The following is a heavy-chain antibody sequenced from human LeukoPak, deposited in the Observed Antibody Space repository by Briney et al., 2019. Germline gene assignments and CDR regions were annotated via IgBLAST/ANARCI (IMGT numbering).Heavy chain of an antibody. CDR2: ISASGGST. J-gene: IGHJ4*02. CDR1: GFTFNSYA. V-gene: IGHV3-23*01. CDR3: ATQGGNFDY. Sequence: GGSLRFSCAASGFTFNSYAMSWVRQAPGKGLEWVSIISASGGSTYYADSVKGRFTISRDNSKNTRYLQMNSLRAEDTAVYYCATQGGNFDYWGQGTLVTVSS. D-gene: IGHD3-16*01.